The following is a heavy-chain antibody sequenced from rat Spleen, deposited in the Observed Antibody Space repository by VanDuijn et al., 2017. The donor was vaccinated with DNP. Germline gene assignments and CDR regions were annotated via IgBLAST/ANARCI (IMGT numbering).Heavy chain of an antibody. V-gene: IGHV2S12*01. CDR3: TSYYSGDFHY. J-gene: IGHJ2*01. Sequence: QVQLKESGPGLLQPSQTLSLTCTVSGFSLISNGISWVRRPPGKGLEWIASISSGGNTYYTSAFKSRLSISRDTSKSQVFLKMNSLQTEDTAIYYCTSYYSGDFHYWGQGVMVTVSS. CDR1: GFSLISNG. D-gene: IGHD1-1*01. CDR2: ISSGGNT.